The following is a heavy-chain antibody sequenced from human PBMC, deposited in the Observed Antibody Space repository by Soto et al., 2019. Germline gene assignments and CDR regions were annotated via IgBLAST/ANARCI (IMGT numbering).Heavy chain of an antibody. CDR2: IYYSGST. CDR1: GGSISSGGYY. Sequence: QVQLQESGPGLVKPSQTLSLTCTVSGGSISSGGYYWSWIRQHPGKGLEWIGYIYYSGSTYYNPSLKGRVTISVDTSKNQFSLKLSSVTAADTAVYYCARDRLMVRGVIGGHWFDPWGQGTLVTVSS. J-gene: IGHJ5*02. V-gene: IGHV4-31*03. D-gene: IGHD3-10*01. CDR3: ARDRLMVRGVIGGHWFDP.